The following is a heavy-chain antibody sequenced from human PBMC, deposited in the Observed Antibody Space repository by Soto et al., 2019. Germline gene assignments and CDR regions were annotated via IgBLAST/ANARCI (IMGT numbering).Heavy chain of an antibody. CDR1: GGSISSGGYY. D-gene: IGHD6-6*01. V-gene: IGHV4-31*03. CDR3: ARANLYSCSSWLDY. CDR2: IYYSGST. J-gene: IGHJ4*02. Sequence: SETLSLTCTVSGGSISSGGYYWSWIRQHPGKGLEWIGYIYYSGSTYYNPSLKSRVTISVDTSKNQFSLKLSSVTAADTAVYYCARANLYSCSSWLDYWGQGTLVTVSS.